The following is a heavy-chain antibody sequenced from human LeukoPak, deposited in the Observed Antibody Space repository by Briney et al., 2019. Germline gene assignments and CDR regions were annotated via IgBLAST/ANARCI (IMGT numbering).Heavy chain of an antibody. V-gene: IGHV1-18*01. CDR3: ARRITMVRGVIGYALDI. Sequence: EASAKVSCKASGYTFTSYGISWVRQAPGQVLEWMGWISAYNGNTNYAQKLQGRVTMTTDTSTSTAYMELRSLRSDDTAVYYCARRITMVRGVIGYALDIWGQGTMVTVSS. D-gene: IGHD3-10*01. CDR2: ISAYNGNT. J-gene: IGHJ3*02. CDR1: GYTFTSYG.